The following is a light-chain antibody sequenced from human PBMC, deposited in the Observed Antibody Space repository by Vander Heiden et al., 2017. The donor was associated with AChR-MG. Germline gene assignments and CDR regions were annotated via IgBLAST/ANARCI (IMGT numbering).Light chain of an antibody. CDR2: GAS. J-gene: IGKJ2*01. Sequence: VMTQSPATLSVSPGVRATLSCRASQSVSSNLAWYQQQPGQAPRLLIYGASTRATGIPARFSGSGSGTEFTLTISSLQSEDFAVYYCQQYNNWSPYTFGQGTKLEIK. CDR3: QQYNNWSPYT. CDR1: QSVSSN. V-gene: IGKV3-15*01.